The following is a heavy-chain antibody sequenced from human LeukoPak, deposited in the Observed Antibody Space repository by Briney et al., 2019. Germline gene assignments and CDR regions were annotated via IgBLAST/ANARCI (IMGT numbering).Heavy chain of an antibody. CDR3: ARGYYGDYGEDLFDY. Sequence: GGSLRLSCAASGFTFSSYWMSWVRQAPGEGLEWVANIKQDGSEKYYVDSVKGRFTISRDNAKNSLYLQMNSLRAEDTAVYYCARGYYGDYGEDLFDYWGQGTLVTVSS. V-gene: IGHV3-7*04. J-gene: IGHJ4*02. CDR1: GFTFSSYW. CDR2: IKQDGSEK. D-gene: IGHD4-17*01.